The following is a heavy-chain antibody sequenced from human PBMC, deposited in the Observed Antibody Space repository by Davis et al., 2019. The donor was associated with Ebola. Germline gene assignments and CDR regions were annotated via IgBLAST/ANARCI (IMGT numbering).Heavy chain of an antibody. J-gene: IGHJ4*02. CDR2: ISYDGSNK. CDR1: GFTFSSYG. D-gene: IGHD4-17*01. CDR3: AKFGYGDYGHLDY. V-gene: IGHV3-30*18. Sequence: GESLKISCAASGFTFSSYGMHWVRQAPGKGLEWVAVISYDGSNKYYADSVKGRFTISRDNSKNTLYLQMNSLRAEDTAVYYCAKFGYGDYGHLDYWGQGTLVTVSS.